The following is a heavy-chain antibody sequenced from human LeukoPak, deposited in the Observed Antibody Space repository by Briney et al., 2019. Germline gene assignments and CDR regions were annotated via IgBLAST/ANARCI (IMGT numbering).Heavy chain of an antibody. D-gene: IGHD5-18*01. Sequence: SETLSLTCTVSGGSVSSGSYYWSWIRQPPGKGLEWIGYIYYSGRTNYNPSLKSRVTISVDTSKNRFSLKLSSVTAADTAVYYCARGGYGYVYYFDYWGQGTLVTVSS. J-gene: IGHJ4*02. CDR1: GGSVSSGSYY. V-gene: IGHV4-61*01. CDR3: ARGGYGYVYYFDY. CDR2: IYYSGRT.